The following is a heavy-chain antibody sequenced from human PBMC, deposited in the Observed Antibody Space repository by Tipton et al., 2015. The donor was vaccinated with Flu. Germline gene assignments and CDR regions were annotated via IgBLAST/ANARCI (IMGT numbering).Heavy chain of an antibody. CDR2: IKQDGSEK. J-gene: IGHJ4*02. D-gene: IGHD6-13*01. Sequence: SLRLSCAASGFTFSSFWMSWVRQAPGKGLEWVANIKQDGSEKNYVDSVKGRFTISRDNAKNSLFLQMNSLRAEDTAVYYCARAIAAVDSYWGQGTLVTVSS. CDR1: GFTFSSFW. CDR3: ARAIAAVDSY. V-gene: IGHV3-7*03.